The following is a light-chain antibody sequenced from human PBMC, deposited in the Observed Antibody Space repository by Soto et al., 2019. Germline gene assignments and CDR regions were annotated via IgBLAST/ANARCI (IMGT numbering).Light chain of an antibody. CDR1: QPISSW. V-gene: IGKV1D-12*01. Sequence: DIQMTQSPDSVSASVGDSITITCRASQPISSWVVWYQQKPGQAPKLLIYAASRLQGGVPLRFDGSGSGTDFTLTINTLQPEDFATYYCQQANSFPLTFGGGTRVEVK. J-gene: IGKJ4*01. CDR3: QQANSFPLT. CDR2: AAS.